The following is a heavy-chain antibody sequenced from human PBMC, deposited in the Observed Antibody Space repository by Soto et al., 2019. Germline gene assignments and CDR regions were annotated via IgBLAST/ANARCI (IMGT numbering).Heavy chain of an antibody. J-gene: IGHJ4*02. CDR2: YDPDDDEI. CDR3: AIKRTGCGYYFCSFEF. Sequence: ASVKVSCKVFGYSVTEAPFHWVRQVPGKGLEWMAGYDPDDDEISYAQIFQGRVTMTEDTPTGTAFMELSSLRSEDTAVYYCAIKRTGCGYYFCSFEFWGQGPLVTV. D-gene: IGHD3-22*01. CDR1: GYSVTEAP. V-gene: IGHV1-24*01.